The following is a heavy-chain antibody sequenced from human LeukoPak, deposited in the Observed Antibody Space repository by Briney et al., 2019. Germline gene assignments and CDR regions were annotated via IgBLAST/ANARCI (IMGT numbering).Heavy chain of an antibody. D-gene: IGHD6-13*01. CDR2: IYHSGST. V-gene: IGHV4-39*07. CDR1: GGSISSSSYY. CDR3: ARSFSSWSPQSVVDY. J-gene: IGHJ4*02. Sequence: SETLSLTCTVSGGSISSSSYYWGWIREPPGKGLEWLGSIYHSGSTYYNPSLKSRVTISVDTYKNQFSLKLSSVTAADTAVYYCARSFSSWSPQSVVDYWGQGTLVTVSS.